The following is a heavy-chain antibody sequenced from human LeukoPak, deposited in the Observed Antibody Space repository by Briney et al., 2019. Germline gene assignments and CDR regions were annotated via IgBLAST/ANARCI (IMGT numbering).Heavy chain of an antibody. CDR2: ISYGGSNK. J-gene: IGHJ5*02. D-gene: IGHD6-13*01. CDR3: ARARIATAGWFDP. CDR1: GFTFSSYA. V-gene: IGHV3-30*04. Sequence: GGSLRLSCAASGFTFSSYAMHWVRQAPGKGLEWVAVISYGGSNKYYADSVKGRFTISRDNSKNTLYLQMNSLRAEDTAVYYCARARIATAGWFDPWGQGTLVTVSS.